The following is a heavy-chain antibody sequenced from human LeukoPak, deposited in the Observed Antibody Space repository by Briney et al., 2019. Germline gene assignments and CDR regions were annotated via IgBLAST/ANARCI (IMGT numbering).Heavy chain of an antibody. V-gene: IGHV4-59*01. J-gene: IGHJ3*02. CDR1: GGSISSYY. CDR3: ARAIPRITGTPSAFDI. CDR2: IYYSGSA. D-gene: IGHD1-20*01. Sequence: SETLSLTCTVSGGSISSYYWSWIRQPPGKGLQWIGDIYYSGSANYNSSLKSRVTISVEASKNHLSLRLSSVTAADTAVYYCARAIPRITGTPSAFDIWGQGTMVTVS.